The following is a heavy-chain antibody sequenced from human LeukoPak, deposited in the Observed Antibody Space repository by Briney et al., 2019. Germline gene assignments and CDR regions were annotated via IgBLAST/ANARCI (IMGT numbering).Heavy chain of an antibody. J-gene: IGHJ4*02. D-gene: IGHD4-17*01. CDR3: ARVIGDYVPPDY. CDR1: GGTFSSYA. V-gene: IGHV1-2*02. Sequence: VASVKVPCKASGGTFSSYAISWVRQAPGQGLEWMGWINPNSGGTNYAQKFQGRVTMTRDTSISTAYMELSRLRSDDTAVYYCARVIGDYVPPDYWGQGTLVTVSS. CDR2: INPNSGGT.